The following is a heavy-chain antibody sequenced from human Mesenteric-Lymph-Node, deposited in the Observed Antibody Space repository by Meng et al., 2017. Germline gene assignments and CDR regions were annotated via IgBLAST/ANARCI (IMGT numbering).Heavy chain of an antibody. CDR3: ARVEVGITSGDY. CDR2: ISAYNGNT. Sequence: LLQSGGGVKKPGASLKFSCKASGYTFTNYGSTWVRQAPGQGLEWMGWISAYNGNTNYAQTLQGRVTMTTDTSTSTAYMELRSLRSDDTAVYYCARVEVGITSGDYWGQGTLVTASS. J-gene: IGHJ4*02. D-gene: IGHD1-26*01. V-gene: IGHV1-18*01. CDR1: GYTFTNYG.